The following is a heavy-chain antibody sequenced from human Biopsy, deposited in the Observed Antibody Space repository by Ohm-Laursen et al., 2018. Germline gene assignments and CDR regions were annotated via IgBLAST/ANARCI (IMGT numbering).Heavy chain of an antibody. J-gene: IGHJ6*02. CDR2: ISQTGTVT. CDR1: GFTFSAYY. Sequence: SLRLSCSASGFTFSAYYMAWMRQAPGKGLEWISHISQTGTVTYYADSVMGRFTISRDNAKNSVYLQMNSLRVEDTAVYYCARDDGFYARTSGMDVWGQGTTVTVSS. D-gene: IGHD2-8*01. V-gene: IGHV3-11*04. CDR3: ARDDGFYARTSGMDV.